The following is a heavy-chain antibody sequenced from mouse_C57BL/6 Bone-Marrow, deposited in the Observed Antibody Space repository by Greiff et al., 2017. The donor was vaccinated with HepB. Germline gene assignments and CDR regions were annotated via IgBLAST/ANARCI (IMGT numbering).Heavy chain of an antibody. V-gene: IGHV1-54*01. J-gene: IGHJ2*01. CDR1: GYAFTNYL. D-gene: IGHD1-1*01. Sequence: VQLQESGAELVRPGTSVKVSCKASGYAFTNYLIEWVKQRPGQGLEWIGVINPGSGGTNYNEKFKGKATLTADKSSSTAYMQLSSLTSEDSAVYFCARSITTVVATGRYYFDYWGQGTTLTVSS. CDR3: ARSITTVVATGRYYFDY. CDR2: INPGSGGT.